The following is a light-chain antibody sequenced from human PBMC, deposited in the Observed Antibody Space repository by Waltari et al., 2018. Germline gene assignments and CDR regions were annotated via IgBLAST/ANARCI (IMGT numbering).Light chain of an antibody. CDR3: QQSYSTPQT. J-gene: IGKJ1*01. Sequence: DIQLTQSPSSLSASIGDRVTITCRASQSISNYLNWYQQKPGKAPNLLIYAASSLQSGVPSRFSGSGSGTDFTLTISSLQPEDFVTYYCQQSYSTPQTFGQGTRVEIK. CDR1: QSISNY. CDR2: AAS. V-gene: IGKV1-39*01.